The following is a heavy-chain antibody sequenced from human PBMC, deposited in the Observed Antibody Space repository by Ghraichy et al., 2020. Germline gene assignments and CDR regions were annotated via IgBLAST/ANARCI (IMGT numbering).Heavy chain of an antibody. J-gene: IGHJ3*02. CDR3: AKDRDYYDSSGYYFNAFDI. D-gene: IGHD3-22*01. Sequence: LSLTCAASAFTFSSYAMTWVRQAPGKGLEWVSTIRGSGSSTYYTDSVMGRFTISRDNSKNTLYLQMNSLRAEDTAVYYCAKDRDYYDSSGYYFNAFDIWGQGTLVTVSS. V-gene: IGHV3-23*01. CDR1: AFTFSSYA. CDR2: IRGSGSST.